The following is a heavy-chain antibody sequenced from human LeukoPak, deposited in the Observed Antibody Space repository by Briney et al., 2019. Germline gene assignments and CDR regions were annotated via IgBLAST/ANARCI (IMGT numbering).Heavy chain of an antibody. D-gene: IGHD3-16*01. CDR1: GFTFRSHA. CDR3: ARGGILDYYYYYMDV. V-gene: IGHV3-23*01. CDR2: ISGSGGST. J-gene: IGHJ6*03. Sequence: GGSLRLSCAASGFTFRSHAMNWVRQPPGKGLEWVSGISGSGGSTYYADSVKGRFTISRDNAKNSLNLQMNSLRAEDTAVYYCARGGILDYYYYYMDVWGKGTTVTVSS.